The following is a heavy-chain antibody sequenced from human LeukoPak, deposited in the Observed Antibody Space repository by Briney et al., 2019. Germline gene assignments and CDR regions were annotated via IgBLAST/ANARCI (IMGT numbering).Heavy chain of an antibody. CDR2: IYNSGGT. CDR1: GGSITGYY. D-gene: IGHD2-21*02. CDR3: ARRIVSVPPIQEGNWLDP. V-gene: IGHV4-59*08. Sequence: SETLSLTCTVSGGSITGYYWNWIRQPPGKGLEWIGYIYNSGGTYYNPSLEILSTIPVDTSKSQFSLKRSSVTAADTAVYYCARRIVSVPPIQEGNWLDPWGQGTLVTVSS. J-gene: IGHJ5*02.